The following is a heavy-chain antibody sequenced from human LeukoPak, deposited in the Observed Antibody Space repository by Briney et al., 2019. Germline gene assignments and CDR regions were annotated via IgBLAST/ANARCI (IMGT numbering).Heavy chain of an antibody. CDR3: ARHALLQPSEIDY. CDR1: GGSISSYY. J-gene: IGHJ4*02. Sequence: SETLSLTCTVSGGSISSYYWSWIRQPPGKGLEWIGYIYYSGSTNYNPSLKSRVTISVDTSKNQFSLKLSSVTAADTAVYYCARHALLQPSEIDYWGQGTLVTVSS. D-gene: IGHD2-15*01. V-gene: IGHV4-59*08. CDR2: IYYSGST.